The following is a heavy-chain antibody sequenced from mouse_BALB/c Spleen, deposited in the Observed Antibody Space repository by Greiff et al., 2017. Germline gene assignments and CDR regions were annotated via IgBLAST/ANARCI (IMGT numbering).Heavy chain of an antibody. CDR3: AREGNYFFAY. J-gene: IGHJ3*01. CDR1: GFTFSSYT. D-gene: IGHD2-1*01. Sequence: DVKLVESGGGLVQPGGSLKLSCAASGFTFSSYTMSWVRQTPEKRLEWVAYISNGGGSTYYPDTVKGRFTISRDNAKNTLYLQMSSLKSEDTAMYYCAREGNYFFAYWGQGTLVTVSA. V-gene: IGHV5-12-2*01. CDR2: ISNGGGST.